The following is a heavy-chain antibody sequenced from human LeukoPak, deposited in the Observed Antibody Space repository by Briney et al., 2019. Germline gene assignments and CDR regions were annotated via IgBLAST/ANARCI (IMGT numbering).Heavy chain of an antibody. CDR3: ARDTAVAPGYFDY. J-gene: IGHJ4*02. CDR1: GGSFSGYY. D-gene: IGHD4-23*01. Sequence: SETLSLTCAVYGGSFSGYYWSWIRQPPGKGLEWIGEINHSGSTNYNPSLKSRVTLSVDTSKNQFSLKLSSVTAADTAVYYCARDTAVAPGYFDYWGQGTLVTVSS. V-gene: IGHV4-34*01. CDR2: INHSGST.